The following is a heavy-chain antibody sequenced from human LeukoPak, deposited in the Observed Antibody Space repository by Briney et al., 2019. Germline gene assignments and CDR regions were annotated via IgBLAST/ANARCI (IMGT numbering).Heavy chain of an antibody. CDR2: IYGGGST. CDR3: ARELTAGATIDY. Sequence: GGSLRLSCAASGITVSGNYMSWVRQAPGKGLEWVSVIYGGGSTYYADSVKGRFTISWDNSKNTVYLQMTSLRPDDTAVYYCARELTAGATIDYWGPGTLVIVSS. CDR1: GITVSGNY. J-gene: IGHJ4*02. D-gene: IGHD1-26*01. V-gene: IGHV3-66*02.